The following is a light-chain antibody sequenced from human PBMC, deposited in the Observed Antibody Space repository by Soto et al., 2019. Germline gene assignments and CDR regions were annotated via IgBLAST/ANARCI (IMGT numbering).Light chain of an antibody. V-gene: IGKV3-11*01. CDR2: DAS. CDR3: QQRSNWPWT. CDR1: QSIANN. Sequence: EIVMTPSPATLSMSPVEGATLSCRASQSIANNLAWYQQRPGQAPRLLIYDASNRATGIPARFSGSGSGTDFTLTISSLEPEDFAVYYCQQRSNWPWTFGQGTKVDIK. J-gene: IGKJ1*01.